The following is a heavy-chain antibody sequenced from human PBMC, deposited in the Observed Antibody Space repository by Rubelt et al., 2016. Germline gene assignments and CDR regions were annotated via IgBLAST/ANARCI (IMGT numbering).Heavy chain of an antibody. CDR2: ISYDGRNK. Sequence: QVQLVESGGGVVQPGRSLRLSCAASGFTFSSYAMHWVRPAPGKGLEWVAVISYDGRNKYYADSVKGRLPISRDNSKNTLYLQMNSLRAEDTAVYYCAREITPADLDWGQGTLVTVSS. CDR1: GFTFSSYA. CDR3: AREITPADLD. V-gene: IGHV3-30*04. D-gene: IGHD2-2*01. J-gene: IGHJ4*02.